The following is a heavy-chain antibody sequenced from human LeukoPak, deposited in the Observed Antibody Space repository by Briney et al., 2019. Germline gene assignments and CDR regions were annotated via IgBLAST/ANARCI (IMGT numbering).Heavy chain of an antibody. D-gene: IGHD6-19*01. CDR3: ARVGSSGWYEGANWFDP. V-gene: IGHV4-61*02. J-gene: IGHJ5*02. CDR2: IYTSGST. Sequence: PSETLSLTCTVSGGSISSGSYYWSWIRQPAGKGLEWIGRIYTSGSTNYNPSLKSRVTISVDTPKNQFSLKLSSVTAADTAVYYCARVGSSGWYEGANWFDPWGQGTLVTVSS. CDR1: GGSISSGSYY.